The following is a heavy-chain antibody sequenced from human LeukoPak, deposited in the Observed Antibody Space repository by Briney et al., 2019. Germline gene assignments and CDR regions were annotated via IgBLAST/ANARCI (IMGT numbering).Heavy chain of an antibody. J-gene: IGHJ4*02. D-gene: IGHD6-19*01. CDR1: GYTFTSYD. CDR3: AREEVAVAGTEPLDY. V-gene: IGHV1-8*03. Sequence: ASVKVSCKASGYTFTSYDINWVRQATGQGLEWMGWMNSNSGNTGYAQKFQGRVTITRNTSISTAYMELSSLRSEDTAVYYCAREEVAVAGTEPLDYWGQGTLVTASS. CDR2: MNSNSGNT.